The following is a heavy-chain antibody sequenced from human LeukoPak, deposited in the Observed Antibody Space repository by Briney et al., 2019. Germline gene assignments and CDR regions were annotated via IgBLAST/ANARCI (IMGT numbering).Heavy chain of an antibody. CDR3: ADPLYSGYDFIKVDNYGMDV. V-gene: IGHV3-23*01. J-gene: IGHJ6*02. D-gene: IGHD5-12*01. Sequence: PGGALRLSCAASGFTFSSYAMSWVRQARGEGLEWVSAISGSGGSTYYADSVKGRFTISRDNSKNTLYLKMNSLRAEDMAVYYCADPLYSGYDFIKVDNYGMDVWGQGTTVTVSS. CDR1: GFTFSSYA. CDR2: ISGSGGST.